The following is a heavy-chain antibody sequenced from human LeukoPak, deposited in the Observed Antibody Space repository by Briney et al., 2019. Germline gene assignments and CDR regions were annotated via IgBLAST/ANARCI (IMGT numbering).Heavy chain of an antibody. CDR3: AKDRRMMSPHYGMDV. V-gene: IGHV3-23*01. D-gene: IGHD3-16*01. CDR2: ISASGGTT. CDR1: GFTFRTYD. J-gene: IGHJ6*02. Sequence: GGSLRLSCAASGFTFRTYDMSWVRQAPGKGLEWISTISASGGTTYYADSVKSRFTISRDNSKSTVYLQLNSLTPEDTAVYYCAKDRRMMSPHYGMDVWGQGTTVTVSS.